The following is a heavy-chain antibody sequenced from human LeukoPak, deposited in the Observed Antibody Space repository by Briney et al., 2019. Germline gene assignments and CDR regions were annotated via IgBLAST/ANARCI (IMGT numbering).Heavy chain of an antibody. D-gene: IGHD3-10*01. CDR3: AREGYYDSGSPPTFYFDS. CDR2: IHAGGGST. V-gene: IGHV3-23*01. J-gene: IGHJ4*02. Sequence: GGSLRLSCAASGFTFTDHAMSWVRQTPDKGLEWVSSIHAGGGSTLYADSVKGRFTISRDNSRNTLYLQMKSLRPEDTAIYYCAREGYYDSGSPPTFYFDSWGQGTLVTVSS. CDR1: GFTFTDHA.